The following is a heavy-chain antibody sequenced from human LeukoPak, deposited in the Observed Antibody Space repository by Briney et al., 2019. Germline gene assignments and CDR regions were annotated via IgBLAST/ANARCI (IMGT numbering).Heavy chain of an antibody. V-gene: IGHV1-18*01. CDR1: GYTFSVYG. CDR3: ARDQVGRYFAVVPAAQRNYYYYYMDV. CDR2: ISPYNGNT. J-gene: IGHJ6*03. Sequence: ASVKVSCKASGYTFSVYGITWVRQAPGQGLEWMGWISPYNGNTSYAQKLQGRVTMTTDTSTSTAYMELKSLRSDDTAVYYCARDQVGRYFAVVPAAQRNYYYYYMDVWGKGTTVTVSS. D-gene: IGHD2-2*01.